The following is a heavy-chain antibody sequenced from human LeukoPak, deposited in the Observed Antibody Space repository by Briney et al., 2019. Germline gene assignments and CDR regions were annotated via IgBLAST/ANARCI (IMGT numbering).Heavy chain of an antibody. Sequence: ASLKVSSKASGYSFTGYYIHWVRQAPGQGREWMGWISPNSGGTTYAQKFQGRVTMTRDTPISTAYMEVNRLRYDDTAVYYCARLMSSGSYSFDYWGQGTLVTVSS. CDR2: ISPNSGGT. D-gene: IGHD1-26*01. CDR3: ARLMSSGSYSFDY. J-gene: IGHJ4*02. V-gene: IGHV1-2*02. CDR1: GYSFTGYY.